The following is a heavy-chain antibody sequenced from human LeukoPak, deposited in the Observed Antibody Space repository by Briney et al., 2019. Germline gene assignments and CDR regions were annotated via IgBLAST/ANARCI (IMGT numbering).Heavy chain of an antibody. CDR1: GGSISSGGYS. CDR3: AARDYGDRFDP. CDR2: IYYSGST. D-gene: IGHD4-17*01. V-gene: IGHV4-30-4*07. Sequence: SETLSLTCAVSGGSISSGGYSWSWIRQPPGKGLEWIGYIYYSGSTYYNPSLKSRVTISVDTSKNQFSPKLSSVTAADTAVYYCAARDYGDRFDPWGQGTLVTVSS. J-gene: IGHJ5*02.